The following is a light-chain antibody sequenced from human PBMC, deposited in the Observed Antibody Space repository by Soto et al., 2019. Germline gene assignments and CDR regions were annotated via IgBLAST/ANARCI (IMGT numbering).Light chain of an antibody. CDR1: SSDIGSYGY. CDR2: EVT. V-gene: IGLV2-14*01. J-gene: IGLJ1*01. Sequence: QSALTQPASVSGSPGQSITISCTGTSSDIGSYGYVSWYQQHPGKAPNLIIYEVTDRSSGVSNRFSGSKSGNTASLTISGLQAEDEADYYCSSFTSTSTRLFGSGTKVTVL. CDR3: SSFTSTSTRL.